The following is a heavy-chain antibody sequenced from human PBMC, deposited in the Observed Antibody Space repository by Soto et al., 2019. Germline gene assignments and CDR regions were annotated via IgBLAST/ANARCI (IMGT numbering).Heavy chain of an antibody. D-gene: IGHD6-13*01. CDR3: ARDPGRGYSSSWLVGYYYYYGMDV. V-gene: IGHV4-4*02. CDR1: GGSISSSNW. Sequence: SETLSLTCAVSGGSISSSNWWSWVRQPPGKGLEWIGEIYHSGSTNYNPSLKSRVTISVDKSKNQFSLKLSSVTAADTAVYYCARDPGRGYSSSWLVGYYYYYGMDVWGQGTTVT. CDR2: IYHSGST. J-gene: IGHJ6*02.